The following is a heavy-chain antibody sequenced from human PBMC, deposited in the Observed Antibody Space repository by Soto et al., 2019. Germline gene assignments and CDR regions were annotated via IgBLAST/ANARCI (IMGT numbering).Heavy chain of an antibody. J-gene: IGHJ5*02. CDR3: VKNWNYNYLDP. CDR2: IKQDGSEK. V-gene: IGHV3-7*01. Sequence: GGSLRLSCEASGFTFSTYWMSWVRQAPGKGLEWVANIKQDGSEKYYVDSVKGRFTISRDNAKNSLYLQMNSLRAEDTAVYYCVKNWNYNYLDPWGQGTRVTVSS. D-gene: IGHD1-7*01. CDR1: GFTFSTYW.